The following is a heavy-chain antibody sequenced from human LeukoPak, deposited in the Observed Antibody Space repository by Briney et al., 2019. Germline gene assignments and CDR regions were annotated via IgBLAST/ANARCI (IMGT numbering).Heavy chain of an antibody. V-gene: IGHV1-18*01. CDR2: ISAYNGNT. Sequence: ASVKVSCKASGYTFTSYGISWVRQAPGQGLEWMGWISAYNGNTNYAQKLQGRVTMTTDTSTSTAYMELGSPRSDDTAVYYCARVISGSYYYYYYYGMDVWGQGTTVTVSS. CDR1: GYTFTSYG. J-gene: IGHJ6*02. D-gene: IGHD1-26*01. CDR3: ARVISGSYYYYYYYGMDV.